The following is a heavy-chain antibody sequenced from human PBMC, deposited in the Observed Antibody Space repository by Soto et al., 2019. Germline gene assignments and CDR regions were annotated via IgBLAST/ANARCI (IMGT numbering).Heavy chain of an antibody. J-gene: IGHJ3*01. Sequence: QVXLQESXPGLVKPLETLSLTCTLSXXXXXXXXXXXXRQAPGKGLEWIGQISDTGNGKDNPSLQSRVAISLHTSXXXXXXXLSXXXAAXXXXXXXXXSXXELHAFDVWGQGTMVTVSP. CDR1: XXXXXXXX. CDR2: ISDTGNG. CDR3: XXSXXELHAFDV. D-gene: IGHD1-26*01. V-gene: IGHV4-59*01.